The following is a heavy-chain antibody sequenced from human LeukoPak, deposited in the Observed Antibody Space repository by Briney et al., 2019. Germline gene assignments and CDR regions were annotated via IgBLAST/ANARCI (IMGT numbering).Heavy chain of an antibody. CDR3: VKDSPPRYSGSPPAY. J-gene: IGHJ4*02. CDR2: INKDGGEK. V-gene: IGHV3-7*03. CDR1: GFAFTTYW. D-gene: IGHD1-26*01. Sequence: GGSLRLSCAASGFAFTTYWMHWVRQAPGKGLEWVANINKDGGEKYYVDSVKGRFTISRDNAKNSLYLQMNSLRADDTAVYYCVKDSPPRYSGSPPAYWGQGTLVTVSS.